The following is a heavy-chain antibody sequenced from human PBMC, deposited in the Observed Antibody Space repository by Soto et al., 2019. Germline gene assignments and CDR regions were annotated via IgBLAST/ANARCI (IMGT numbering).Heavy chain of an antibody. CDR1: EFTFSSYA. V-gene: IGHV3-23*01. CDR2: ISGSGSST. J-gene: IGHJ4*02. Sequence: EVQLLESGGGLVQPGGSLRLSCAASEFTFSSYAMSWVRQAPGKGLEWVSVISGSGSSTYYADSVKGRFTISRDNSKNTLYLQMNSLRAEDTAVYYCAKRGSGSQFDYWGQGTLVTVSS. CDR3: AKRGSGSQFDY. D-gene: IGHD1-26*01.